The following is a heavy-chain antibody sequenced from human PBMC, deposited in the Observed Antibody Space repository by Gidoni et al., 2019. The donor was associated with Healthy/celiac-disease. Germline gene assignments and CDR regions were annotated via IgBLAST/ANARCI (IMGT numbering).Heavy chain of an antibody. CDR2: ISGGGGST. CDR1: GVTFRSYA. V-gene: IGHV3-23*01. CDR3: TKDSSGWYADS. D-gene: IGHD6-19*01. J-gene: IGHJ4*02. Sequence: VQLLDAGGALVLHGGSLRFYCGASGVTFRSYAMSWVRQAPGKGLEWVSGISGGGGSTYYAGSVKGRFTISRDNSKNTLYLQMNSLRAEDTAVYYCTKDSSGWYADSWGQGTLVTVSS.